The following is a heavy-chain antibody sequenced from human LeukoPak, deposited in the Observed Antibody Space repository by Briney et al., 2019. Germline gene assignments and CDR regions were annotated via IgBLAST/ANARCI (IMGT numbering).Heavy chain of an antibody. CDR1: GGSFSGYY. J-gene: IGHJ6*03. D-gene: IGHD6-13*01. CDR3: ARSYSSSWYPTYYYYYMDV. Sequence: PSETLSFTCAVYGGSFSGYYWSWIRQPPGKGLEWIGEINHSGSTNYNPSLKSRVTISVDTSKNQFSLKLSSVTAADTAVYYCARSYSSSWYPTYYYYYMDVWGKGTTVTVSS. CDR2: INHSGST. V-gene: IGHV4-34*01.